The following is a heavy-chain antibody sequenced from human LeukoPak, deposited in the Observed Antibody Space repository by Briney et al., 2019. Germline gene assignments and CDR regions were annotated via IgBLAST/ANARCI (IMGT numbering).Heavy chain of an antibody. CDR2: ITGNGGNT. Sequence: PGGSLRLSCAASGFTFSNYAMHWVRQAPGKAPEYVSAITGNGGNTYYANSVKGRFTIPRDNSKNTLYLQMGSLRAEDMAVYYCARVGSWDAFDIWGQGTMVTVSS. D-gene: IGHD1-26*01. V-gene: IGHV3-64*01. J-gene: IGHJ3*02. CDR3: ARVGSWDAFDI. CDR1: GFTFSNYA.